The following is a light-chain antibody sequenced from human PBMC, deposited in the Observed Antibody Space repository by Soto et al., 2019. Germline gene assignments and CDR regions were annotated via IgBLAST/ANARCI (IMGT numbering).Light chain of an antibody. CDR1: NIGSKT. V-gene: IGLV3-21*02. Sequence: SYELTQPPSMSATPGQTARLTCGGNNIGSKTVHWYQQKAGQAPVLVVYDDSDRPSGIPERFSGSNSGNTATLTISRVEARDEADYYCQVWDVRSVHYVFCSGTNVTGL. CDR3: QVWDVRSVHYV. J-gene: IGLJ1*01. CDR2: DDS.